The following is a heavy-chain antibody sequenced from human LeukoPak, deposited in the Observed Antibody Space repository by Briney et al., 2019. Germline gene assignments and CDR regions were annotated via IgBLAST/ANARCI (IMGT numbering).Heavy chain of an antibody. D-gene: IGHD3-22*01. CDR1: GGSISSYY. CDR3: ARALDRRDAFDI. J-gene: IGHJ3*02. Sequence: SETLSLTCTVSGGSISSYYWGWIRQPPGKGLEWIGSIYYSGSTYYNPSLKSRVTISVDTSKNQFSLKLSSVTAADTAVYYCARALDRRDAFDIWGQGTMVTVSS. V-gene: IGHV4-39*07. CDR2: IYYSGST.